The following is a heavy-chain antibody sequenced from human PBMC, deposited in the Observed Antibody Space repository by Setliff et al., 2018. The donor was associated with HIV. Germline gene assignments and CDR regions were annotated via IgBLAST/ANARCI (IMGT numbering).Heavy chain of an antibody. CDR3: ARGHIVVVTARGWFDP. J-gene: IGHJ5*02. Sequence: ASVKVSCKASGYTFTNYDINWVRQAPGQGLEWMGWMNPNSGNTGYAQKFQGRVTMTRNTSIRTAYMELSSLRSEDTAVYYCARGHIVVVTARGWFDPWGQGTLVTAPQ. D-gene: IGHD2-21*02. CDR1: GYTFTNYD. V-gene: IGHV1-8*02. CDR2: MNPNSGNT.